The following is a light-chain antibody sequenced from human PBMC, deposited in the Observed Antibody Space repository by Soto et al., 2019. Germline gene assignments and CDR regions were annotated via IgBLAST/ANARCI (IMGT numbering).Light chain of an antibody. V-gene: IGKV1-39*01. Sequence: DIQMTQSPSSLSASVGDRVTITCRARQTISSYLNWYQQKPGKAPQILIYGESSLQSGVPSRFSGSGSGTDFTLTISSLQPEDFATYYCQHRYNTPRTFGGGTKGEIK. CDR1: QTISSY. J-gene: IGKJ4*01. CDR3: QHRYNTPRT. CDR2: GES.